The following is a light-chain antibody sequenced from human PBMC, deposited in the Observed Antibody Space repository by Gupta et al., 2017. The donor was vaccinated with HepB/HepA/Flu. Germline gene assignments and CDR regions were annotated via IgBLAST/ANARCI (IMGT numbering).Light chain of an antibody. Sequence: EIVMTQSPATLSVSPGERTTLSCRASQSVSTNLAWYQQKFGPAPRLLIYGASTRATGIPARFSGSASWTEFTLTISRLHSEDFAVYYCQQYNNRPTFGQGTKVEIK. CDR3: QQYNNRPT. CDR2: GAS. V-gene: IGKV3-15*01. CDR1: QSVSTN. J-gene: IGKJ1*01.